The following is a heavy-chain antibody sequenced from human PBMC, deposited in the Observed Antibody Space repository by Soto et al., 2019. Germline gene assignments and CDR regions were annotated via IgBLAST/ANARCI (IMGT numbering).Heavy chain of an antibody. CDR3: VRTTYFSDSSGYTRCFDY. Sequence: EVQLVESGGGLVKPGGSLRLSCAASGFTFRTYGMNWVRRAPGGGLEWVASISSSGSFIYYADSVKGRFTISRDDAEKSLYLQMNSLKTEDTAVYYCVRTTYFSDSSGYTRCFDYWGQGTLVTVSS. CDR1: GFTFRTYG. J-gene: IGHJ4*02. V-gene: IGHV3-21*04. D-gene: IGHD3-22*01. CDR2: ISSSGSFI.